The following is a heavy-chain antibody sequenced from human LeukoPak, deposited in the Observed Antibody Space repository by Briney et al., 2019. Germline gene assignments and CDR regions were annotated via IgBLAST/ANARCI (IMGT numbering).Heavy chain of an antibody. V-gene: IGHV3-11*04. J-gene: IGHJ4*02. Sequence: GGSLRLSCEASGFTLDNYNFNWVRQAPGKGLEWISYISRDATTIYYADSVKGRFTISRDNAKNSLLLQMDILGAEDTAVYYCARYYHISGYLNWGQGTLVTVSS. D-gene: IGHD3-22*01. CDR2: ISRDATTI. CDR1: GFTLDNYN. CDR3: ARYYHISGYLN.